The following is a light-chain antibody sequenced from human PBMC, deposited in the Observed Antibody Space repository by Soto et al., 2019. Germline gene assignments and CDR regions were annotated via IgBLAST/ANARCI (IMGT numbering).Light chain of an antibody. J-gene: IGKJ4*01. CDR1: QSVSSY. Sequence: IVSTHSPGTLSFSPGERATLSFRASQSVSSYLAWYQQKPGQAPRLLIYNASNRATGIPVRFSGSGSGTDFTLTISSLEPEDFALYYCQQRSNWPLTFGGGTKVDIK. CDR3: QQRSNWPLT. V-gene: IGKV3-11*01. CDR2: NAS.